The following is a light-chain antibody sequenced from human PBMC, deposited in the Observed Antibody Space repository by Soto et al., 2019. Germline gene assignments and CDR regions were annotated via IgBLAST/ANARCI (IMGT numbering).Light chain of an antibody. CDR3: AAWYDSLTGYV. V-gene: IGLV1-44*01. CDR1: SSNIGSNT. J-gene: IGLJ1*01. CDR2: SNN. Sequence: QSVLTQPPSASGTPGQRVTISCSGSSSNIGSNTVNWYQQLPGTAPNLLIYSNNQRPSGVPDRFSGSKSGTSASLAISGLQSEDDADYYCAAWYDSLTGYVFGTGTKLTVL.